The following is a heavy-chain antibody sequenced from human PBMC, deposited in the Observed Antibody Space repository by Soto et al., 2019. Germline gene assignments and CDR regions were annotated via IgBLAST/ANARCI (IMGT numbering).Heavy chain of an antibody. CDR3: AKDIGSHSSSWTNYYYYYMDV. CDR1: GFTFSSYA. J-gene: IGHJ6*03. D-gene: IGHD6-6*01. V-gene: IGHV3-23*04. Sequence: EVQLVESGGGLVQPGGSLRLSCAASGFTFSSYAMSWVRQAPGKGLEWVSAISGSGGSTYYADSVKGRFTISRDNSKNTLYLQMNSLRAEDTAVYYCAKDIGSHSSSWTNYYYYYMDVWGKGTTVTVSS. CDR2: ISGSGGST.